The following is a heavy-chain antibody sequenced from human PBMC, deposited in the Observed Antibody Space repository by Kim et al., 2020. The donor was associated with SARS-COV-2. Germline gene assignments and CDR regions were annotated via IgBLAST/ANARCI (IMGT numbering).Heavy chain of an antibody. Sequence: SETLSLTCTVSGDSISSYYWSWIRQPPGKRLEWIGYIYYSGSTNYNPSPKSRVTISVDTSKNQFSLKLTSATAADTAVYYCARFGLNSGRHYGYTYYGM. CDR2: IYYSGST. D-gene: IGHD1-26*01. CDR1: GDSISSYY. J-gene: IGHJ6*01. V-gene: IGHV4-59*01. CDR3: ARFGLNSGRHYGYTYYGM.